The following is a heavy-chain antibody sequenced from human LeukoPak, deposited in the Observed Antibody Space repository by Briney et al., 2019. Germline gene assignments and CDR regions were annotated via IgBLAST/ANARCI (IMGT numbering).Heavy chain of an antibody. CDR2: INSDGSTT. D-gene: IGHD2-21*02. Sequence: GSLRLSCAASGFTFSSYEMNWVRQAPGKGLEWVSRINSDGSTTTYADFVKGRFTISRDNAKNTLYLQMNSLRAEDTAVYYCARGLPFDYWGQGTLVTVSS. J-gene: IGHJ4*02. V-gene: IGHV3-74*01. CDR3: ARGLPFDY. CDR1: GFTFSSYE.